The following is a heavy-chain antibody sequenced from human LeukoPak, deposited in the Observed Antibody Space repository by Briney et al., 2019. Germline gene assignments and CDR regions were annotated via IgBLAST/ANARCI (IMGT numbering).Heavy chain of an antibody. J-gene: IGHJ4*02. D-gene: IGHD2-15*01. V-gene: IGHV4-34*01. CDR1: GGSFSGYY. CDR3: ARASPVVLLNFDY. Sequence: SETLSLTCAVYGGSFSGYYWSWIRQPPGKGLEWIGEINHSGSTNYNPSLKSRVTISVDTSKNQFPLKVRYVTAADTAVYSCARASPVVLLNFDYWGQGTLVTVSS. CDR2: INHSGST.